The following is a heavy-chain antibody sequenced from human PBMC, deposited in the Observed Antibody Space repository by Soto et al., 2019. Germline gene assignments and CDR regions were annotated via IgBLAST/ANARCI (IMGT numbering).Heavy chain of an antibody. CDR1: GGSISSGGYY. CDR3: ARDGDSSSQLDY. Sequence: SETLSLTCTVSGGSISSGGYYWSWIRQHPGKGLEWIGYIYYSGSTYYNPSLKSRVTISVDTSKNQFSLKLSSVTAADTAVYYCARDGDSSSQLDYWGQGTLVTVSS. D-gene: IGHD6-13*01. V-gene: IGHV4-31*03. CDR2: IYYSGST. J-gene: IGHJ4*02.